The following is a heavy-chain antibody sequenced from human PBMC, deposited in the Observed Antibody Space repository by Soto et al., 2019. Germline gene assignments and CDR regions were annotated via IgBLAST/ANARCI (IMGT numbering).Heavy chain of an antibody. J-gene: IGHJ6*02. CDR2: INANNGST. CDR3: ARGEIAAAGYYYYYGMDV. D-gene: IGHD6-13*01. Sequence: ASVKVCCKASGYTFTSYGISWVRQAPGQGLEWMGWINANNGSTNYAQKVQGWVTMTRDTSTSTAYMELRRLRSDDTAVYYCARGEIAAAGYYYYYGMDVWGQGTTVTVSS. V-gene: IGHV1-18*01. CDR1: GYTFTSYG.